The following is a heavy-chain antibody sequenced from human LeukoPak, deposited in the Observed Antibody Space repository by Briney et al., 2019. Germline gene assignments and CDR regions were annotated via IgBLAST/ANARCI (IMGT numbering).Heavy chain of an antibody. J-gene: IGHJ4*02. Sequence: GGSLRLSCAASGFTFSSYSMNWVRQAPGKGLEWVSSISSSSSSIYYADSVKGRFTISRDNAKNSLYLQMNSLRAEDTAVYYCARGGATRGRFENWGQGTLVTVSS. CDR2: ISSSSSSI. V-gene: IGHV3-21*01. D-gene: IGHD1-26*01. CDR3: ARGGATRGRFEN. CDR1: GFTFSSYS.